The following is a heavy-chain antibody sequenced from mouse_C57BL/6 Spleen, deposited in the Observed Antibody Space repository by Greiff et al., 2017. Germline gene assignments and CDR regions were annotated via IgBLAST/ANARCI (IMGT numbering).Heavy chain of an antibody. CDR1: GYTFTSYW. CDR3: ARRGDYDGYFDY. CDR2: IDPSDSYT. V-gene: IGHV1-69*01. J-gene: IGHJ2*01. Sequence: QVQLQQPGAELVMPGASVKLSCKASGYTFTSYWMHWVKQRPGQGLEWIGEIDPSDSYTNYNQKFKGKSTLTVDKSSSTAYMQRSSLTSEDSAVYYCARRGDYDGYFDYWGQGTTLTVSS. D-gene: IGHD2-4*01.